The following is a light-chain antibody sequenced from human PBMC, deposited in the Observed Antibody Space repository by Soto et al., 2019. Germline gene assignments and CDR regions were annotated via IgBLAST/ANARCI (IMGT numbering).Light chain of an antibody. CDR1: SSNIGAGYD. CDR3: QSYDSSRIGYV. J-gene: IGLJ1*01. Sequence: QSVLTQPPSVSGAPGQRVTISCTGSSSNIGAGYDVHWYQQLPGTAPKLLIYGNSNRPSGVPDRFSGSKSGTSASLAITGLQAEDEADYYCQSYDSSRIGYVFGTGTKVTVL. V-gene: IGLV1-40*01. CDR2: GNS.